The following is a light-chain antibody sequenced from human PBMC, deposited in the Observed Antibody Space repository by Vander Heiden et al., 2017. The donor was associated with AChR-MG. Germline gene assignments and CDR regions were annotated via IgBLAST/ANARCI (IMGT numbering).Light chain of an antibody. CDR3: QQYDSYPIT. J-gene: IGKJ4*01. Sequence: AIRMTQSPSSFSASTGDRVTITCRSSQGISRYLAGYQQKPGKAPKHLIYAGSTMQSGVPSRFSGSGSGTDFTLTISCLQSEDFATYYCQQYDSYPITFGGRTKVEIK. CDR1: QGISRY. V-gene: IGKV1-8*01. CDR2: AGS.